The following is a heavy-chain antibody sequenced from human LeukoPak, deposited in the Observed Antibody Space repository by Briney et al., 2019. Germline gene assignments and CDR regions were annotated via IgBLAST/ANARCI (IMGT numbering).Heavy chain of an antibody. CDR2: INPNSGGT. Sequence: ASVKVSCKASGYTFTSYAMHWVRQAPGQGLEWMGWINPNSGGTNYAQKFQGRVIMTRDTSISTAYMELSRLRSDDTAVYYCARGDSSYYYYYMDVWGKGTTVTISS. V-gene: IGHV1-2*02. J-gene: IGHJ6*03. CDR1: GYTFTSYA. CDR3: ARGDSSYYYYYMDV. D-gene: IGHD2-21*02.